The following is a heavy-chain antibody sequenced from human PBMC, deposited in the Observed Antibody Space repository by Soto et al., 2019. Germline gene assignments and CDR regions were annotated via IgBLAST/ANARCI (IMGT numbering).Heavy chain of an antibody. D-gene: IGHD3-22*01. Sequence: GGSLRLSCAASGFTFSSYTMTWVRQAPGKGPEWVSSISGNGESTKYADSVKGRFTISRANSKNTSYLQINSLTADDTAEYYCAGLRIVMIVVVVSYFFESWGQGALVNVSS. V-gene: IGHV3-23*01. J-gene: IGHJ4*02. CDR1: GFTFSSYT. CDR3: AGLRIVMIVVVVSYFFES. CDR2: ISGNGEST.